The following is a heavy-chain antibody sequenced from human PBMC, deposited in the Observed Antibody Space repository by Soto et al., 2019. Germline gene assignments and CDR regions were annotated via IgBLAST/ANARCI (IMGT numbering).Heavy chain of an antibody. CDR1: GFTFSSYG. V-gene: IGHV3-33*01. D-gene: IGHD5-18*01. J-gene: IGHJ6*03. CDR3: ASAGDTAMVRYYYMDV. Sequence: HPGGSLRLSCAASGFTFSSYGMHWVRQAPGKGLEWVAVIWYDGSNKYYADSVKGRFTISRDNSKNTLYLQMNSLRAEDTAVYYCASAGDTAMVRYYYMDVWGKGTTVTVSS. CDR2: IWYDGSNK.